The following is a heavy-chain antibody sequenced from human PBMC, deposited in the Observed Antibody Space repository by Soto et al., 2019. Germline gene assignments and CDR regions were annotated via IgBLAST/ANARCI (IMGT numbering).Heavy chain of an antibody. V-gene: IGHV4-39*01. CDR2: IYYSGST. CDR1: GGSISSSSYY. Sequence: SETLSLTCTVSGGSISSSSYYWGWIRQPPGKGLEWIGGIYYSGSTYYNPSLKSRVTISVDTSKNQFSLKLSSVTAADTAVYYCARGMAVVVVPAAMPWFDPWGQGTLVTVSS. CDR3: ARGMAVVVVPAAMPWFDP. J-gene: IGHJ5*02. D-gene: IGHD2-2*01.